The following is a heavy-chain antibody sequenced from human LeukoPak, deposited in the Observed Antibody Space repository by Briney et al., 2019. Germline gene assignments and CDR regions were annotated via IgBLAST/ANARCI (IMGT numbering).Heavy chain of an antibody. D-gene: IGHD1-1*01. J-gene: IGHJ4*02. Sequence: GGSLRLSCAASGFTFSSYMMNWVRQAPGKGLEWVSSINSGSTYTYYTESVKGRFTVSRDNAKDSLFLQMNSLRAEDTAIYYCARSLTTLTYEGYWGQGALVTVSS. CDR3: ARSLTTLTYEGY. CDR2: INSGSTYT. V-gene: IGHV3-21*01. CDR1: GFTFSSYM.